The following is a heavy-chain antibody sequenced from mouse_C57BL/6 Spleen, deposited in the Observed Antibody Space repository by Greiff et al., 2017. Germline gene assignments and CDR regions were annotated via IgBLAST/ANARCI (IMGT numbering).Heavy chain of an antibody. D-gene: IGHD1-1*01. CDR3: AREDGSSFYAMDY. J-gene: IGHJ4*01. CDR2: ISDGGSYT. V-gene: IGHV5-4*01. CDR1: GFTFSSYA. Sequence: EVMLVESGGGLVKPGGSLKLSCAASGFTFSSYAMSWVRQTPEKRLGWVATISDGGSYTYYPDNVKGRFTISRDNAKNNLYLQMSHLKSEDTAMYYCAREDGSSFYAMDYWGQGTSVTVSS.